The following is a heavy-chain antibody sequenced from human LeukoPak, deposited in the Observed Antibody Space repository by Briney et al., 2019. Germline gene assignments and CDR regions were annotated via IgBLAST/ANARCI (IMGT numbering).Heavy chain of an antibody. CDR1: GVSIYSHY. V-gene: IGHV4-4*09. CDR3: VVSPNQDFFDF. J-gene: IGHJ4*02. Sequence: SETLSLTCTASGVSIYSHYLNWIRQPPGKPLEWLGHISGSGRTNYNPSLKSRVTVSVDTSKSQFSLSLKSLTAADTAVYYCVVSPNQDFFDFWGQGPLVTVSS. CDR2: ISGSGRT.